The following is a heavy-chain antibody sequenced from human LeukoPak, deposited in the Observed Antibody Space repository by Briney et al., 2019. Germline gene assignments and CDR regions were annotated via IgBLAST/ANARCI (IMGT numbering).Heavy chain of an antibody. CDR3: ARDDADVVVPAAMRVGMDV. CDR1: GCTFTSYG. D-gene: IGHD2-2*01. J-gene: IGHJ6*04. Sequence: ASVKVSCKASGCTFTSYGISWVRQAPGQGLEWMGWISAYNGNTNYAQKLQGRVTMTTDTSTSTAYMELRSLRSDDTAVYYCARDDADVVVPAAMRVGMDVWGKGTTVTVSS. V-gene: IGHV1-18*04. CDR2: ISAYNGNT.